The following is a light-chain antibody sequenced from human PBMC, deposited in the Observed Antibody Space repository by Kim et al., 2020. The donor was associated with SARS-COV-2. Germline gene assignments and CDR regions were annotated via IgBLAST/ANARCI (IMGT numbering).Light chain of an antibody. J-gene: IGLJ3*02. CDR1: SGSVSTNYY. Sequence: QTVVTQEPSFSVSPGGTVTLTRGLSSGSVSTNYYPSWYQQTPGQAPRTLIYNTNTRSSGVPVRFSGSILGNKAALTITGAQADDESDYYCVLYMGSGIWVFGGGTQLTVL. CDR2: NTN. V-gene: IGLV8-61*01. CDR3: VLYMGSGIWV.